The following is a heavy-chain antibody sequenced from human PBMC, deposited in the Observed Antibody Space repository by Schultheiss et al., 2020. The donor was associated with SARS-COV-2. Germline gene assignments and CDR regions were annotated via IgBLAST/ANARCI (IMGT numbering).Heavy chain of an antibody. D-gene: IGHD4-17*01. CDR2: IIPIFGTA. V-gene: IGHV1-69*06. CDR1: GGTFSSYA. J-gene: IGHJ6*02. Sequence: SVKVSCKASGGTFSSYAISWVRQAPGQGLEWMGGIIPIFGTANYAQKFQGRVTITADKSTSTAYMELSSLRSEDTAVYYCARDRGGDYYYYYGMDVWGQGTTVTVSS. CDR3: ARDRGGDYYYYYGMDV.